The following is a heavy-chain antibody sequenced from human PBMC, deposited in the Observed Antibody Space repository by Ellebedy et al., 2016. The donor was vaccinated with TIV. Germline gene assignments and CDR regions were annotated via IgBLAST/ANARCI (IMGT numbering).Heavy chain of an antibody. Sequence: GESLKISCAASGFTFSSYAMHWVRQAPGKGLEWVAVISYDGSNKYYADSVKGRFTISRDNSKNTLYLQMNSLRAEDTAVYYCARDTAMVRLKFGFDYWGQGTLVIVSS. J-gene: IGHJ4*02. CDR3: ARDTAMVRLKFGFDY. CDR2: ISYDGSNK. D-gene: IGHD5-18*01. CDR1: GFTFSSYA. V-gene: IGHV3-30*01.